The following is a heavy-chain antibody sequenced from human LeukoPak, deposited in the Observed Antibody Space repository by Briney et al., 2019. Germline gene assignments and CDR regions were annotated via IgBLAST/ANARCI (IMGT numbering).Heavy chain of an antibody. CDR1: GFTFSSYS. V-gene: IGHV3-21*01. CDR3: ARDVDSSGYLDY. CDR2: ISSSSSYI. Sequence: PGGSLRLSCAASGFTFSSYSMNWVRQAPGKGLEWVSSISSSSSYIYYADSVKGRFTISRDNAKNSLYLQMNSLRAEDTAVYYCARDVDSSGYLDYWGQGTLVTVSS. J-gene: IGHJ4*02. D-gene: IGHD3-22*01.